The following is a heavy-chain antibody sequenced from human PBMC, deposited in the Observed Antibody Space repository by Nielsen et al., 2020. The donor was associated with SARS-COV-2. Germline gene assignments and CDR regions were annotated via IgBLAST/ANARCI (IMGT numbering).Heavy chain of an antibody. V-gene: IGHV3-30*18. J-gene: IGHJ6*02. CDR1: GFTFNNFG. Sequence: GGSLRLSCAASGFTFNNFGFYWVRQAPGKGLEWVASISYEGSKNYYTDSLTGRFTVSRDTAKNTVYLQMNSLSVEDTAVYHCAKRRAVFMLTFGGEGAMDVWGQGTTVSVSS. D-gene: IGHD3-16*01. CDR2: ISYEGSKN. CDR3: AKRRAVFMLTFGGEGAMDV.